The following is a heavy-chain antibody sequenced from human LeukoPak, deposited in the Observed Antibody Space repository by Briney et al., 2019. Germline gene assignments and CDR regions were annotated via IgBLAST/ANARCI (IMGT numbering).Heavy chain of an antibody. V-gene: IGHV3-21*01. D-gene: IGHD2-2*01. J-gene: IGHJ6*03. CDR2: IIISSSHI. CDR3: ARTRAPSNGRVLYYMDV. Sequence: GRSLRLSCAASGFTFSSYSMNWVRQAPGKGLEWVSSIIISSSHIYYADSVKGRFTISRDNAKNSLYLQMNSLRAEDTAVYYCARTRAPSNGRVLYYMDVWGKGTTVTVSS. CDR1: GFTFSSYS.